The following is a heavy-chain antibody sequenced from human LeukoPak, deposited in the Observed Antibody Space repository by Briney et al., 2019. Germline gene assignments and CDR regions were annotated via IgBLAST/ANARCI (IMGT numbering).Heavy chain of an antibody. J-gene: IGHJ4*02. D-gene: IGHD6-19*01. V-gene: IGHV1-2*02. CDR2: INPNSGGT. CDR1: GYTFTGYY. CDR3: ARVQWLVAVSDY. Sequence: GASVKVSCKASGYTFTGYYMHWVRQAPGQGLEWMGWINPNSGGTNYAQKFQGRVTMTRNTSISTAYMELSRLRSDDTAVYYCARVQWLVAVSDYWGQGTLVTVSS.